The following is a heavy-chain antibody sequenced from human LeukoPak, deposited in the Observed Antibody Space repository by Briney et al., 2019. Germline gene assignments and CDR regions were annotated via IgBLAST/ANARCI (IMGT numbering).Heavy chain of an antibody. CDR2: ISYDGSNK. D-gene: IGHD2-15*01. CDR3: ATDAVVAATRGFWYYFDY. CDR1: GFTFSSYA. V-gene: IGHV3-30-3*01. J-gene: IGHJ4*02. Sequence: GGSLRLSCAASGFTFSSYAMHWVRQAPGKGLEWVAVISYDGSNKYYADSVKGRFTISRDNSKNTLYLQMNSLRAEDTAVYYCATDAVVAATRGFWYYFDYWGQGTLVTVSS.